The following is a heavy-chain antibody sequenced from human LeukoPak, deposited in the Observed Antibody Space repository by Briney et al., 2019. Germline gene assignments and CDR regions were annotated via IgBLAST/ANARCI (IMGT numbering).Heavy chain of an antibody. CDR2: INPSGGST. CDR1: GYTFTSYY. Sequence: ASVKVSCKASGYTFTSYYMHWVRQAPGQGLEWMGIINPSGGSTSYAQKFQGRVTMTRDTSTSTVYMELSSLRSEDTAVYYCARDRPDIVGVSRGFDYWGQGTLVTVSS. V-gene: IGHV1-46*01. J-gene: IGHJ4*02. CDR3: ARDRPDIVGVSRGFDY. D-gene: IGHD1-26*01.